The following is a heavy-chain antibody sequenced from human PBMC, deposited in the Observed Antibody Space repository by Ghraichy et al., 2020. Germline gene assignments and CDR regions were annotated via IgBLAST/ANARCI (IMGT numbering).Heavy chain of an antibody. J-gene: IGHJ6*02. V-gene: IGHV4-39*01. Sequence: SETLSLTCTVSGGSISNSSYYWGWIRQPPGKGLEWIGSIYYSGSTYYNPSLKRRVTISVDTYKNQFSLKLSSVTAADTAVYYWARPYYYGSSGYPYYYYGMHVWGQGTKVTVSS. CDR3: ARPYYYGSSGYPYYYYGMHV. D-gene: IGHD3-22*01. CDR1: GGSISNSSYY. CDR2: IYYSGST.